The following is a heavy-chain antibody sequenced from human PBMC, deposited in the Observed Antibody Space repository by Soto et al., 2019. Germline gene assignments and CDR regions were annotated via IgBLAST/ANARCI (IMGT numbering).Heavy chain of an antibody. CDR1: GGSISSGGYY. D-gene: IGHD2-21*02. Sequence: SETLSLTCTVSGGSISSGGYYWTWIRQPPGKGLEWVGYIYYSGSTYYNPSLKSRVTISVDTSKNQFSLKLSSVTAADTAVYYCARAPGPTIVVVTAIPYYFDPWGQGTLVTVSS. J-gene: IGHJ5*02. CDR3: ARAPGPTIVVVTAIPYYFDP. V-gene: IGHV4-30-4*01. CDR2: IYYSGST.